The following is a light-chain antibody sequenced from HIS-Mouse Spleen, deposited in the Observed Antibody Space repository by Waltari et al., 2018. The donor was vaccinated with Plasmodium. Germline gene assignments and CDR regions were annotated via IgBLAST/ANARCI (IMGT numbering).Light chain of an antibody. CDR3: QQRSNWPRVLT. CDR1: QSVSSN. V-gene: IGKV3-15*01. Sequence: EIVMTPSPATLSVSPGERATLSCRASQSVSSNLAWYQQKPGQAPRLLIYGASTRATGIPARFSGSGSGTEFTLTISSLQSEDFAVYYCQQRSNWPRVLTFGGGTKVEIK. CDR2: GAS. J-gene: IGKJ4*01.